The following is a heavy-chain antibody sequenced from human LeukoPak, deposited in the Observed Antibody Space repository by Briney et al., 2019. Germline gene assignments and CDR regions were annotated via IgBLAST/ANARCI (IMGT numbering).Heavy chain of an antibody. Sequence: GGSLRLSCTASGFTFGDYAMIWVRQAPGKGLEWVGFIRSKAYGGTTEYAASVKGRFTISRDDSKSIAYLQMNSLKTEDTAVYYCTRGIVVPAAILWYFDYWGQGTLVAVSS. CDR3: TRGIVVPAAILWYFDY. V-gene: IGHV3-49*04. J-gene: IGHJ4*02. CDR1: GFTFGDYA. D-gene: IGHD2-2*02. CDR2: IRSKAYGGTT.